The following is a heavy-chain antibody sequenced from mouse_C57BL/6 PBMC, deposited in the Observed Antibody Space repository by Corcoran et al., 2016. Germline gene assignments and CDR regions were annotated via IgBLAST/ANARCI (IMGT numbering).Heavy chain of an antibody. CDR3: ITTVIEGSYFAY. CDR1: GFNIKNTY. Sequence: EVQLQQSVAELVRPGASVKLSCTASGFNIKNTYMHWVKQRPEQGLEWIGRIDPASGYAKYAPKLQGKATITTDTSSNTAYLQLSSLTSEDTAIYYCITTVIEGSYFAYWGQGTTLTVSS. J-gene: IGHJ2*01. D-gene: IGHD1-1*01. V-gene: IGHV14-3*01. CDR2: IDPASGYA.